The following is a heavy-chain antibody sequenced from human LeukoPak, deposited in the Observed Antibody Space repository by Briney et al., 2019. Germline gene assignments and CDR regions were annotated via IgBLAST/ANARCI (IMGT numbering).Heavy chain of an antibody. V-gene: IGHV3-7*03. D-gene: IGHD1-26*01. CDR1: GFTFSSYA. J-gene: IGHJ4*02. CDR3: VTRSGSYYY. Sequence: GRSLRLSCAASGFTFSSYAMHWVRQAPGKGLEWVANIKQDGNEKYYVDSVKGRFTISRDNGENSLYLQMNSLRAEDTAVYYCVTRSGSYYYWGQGILVTVSS. CDR2: IKQDGNEK.